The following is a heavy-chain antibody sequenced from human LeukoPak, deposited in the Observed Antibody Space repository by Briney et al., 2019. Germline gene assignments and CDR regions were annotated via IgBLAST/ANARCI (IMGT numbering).Heavy chain of an antibody. J-gene: IGHJ4*02. V-gene: IGHV3-30*03. CDR2: TSYDGSNE. CDR1: GFTFSNYG. Sequence: PGGSLRLSCAASGFTFSNYGMHWVRQAPGKGLEWVAVTSYDGSNEYYADSVKGRFTISRDNSKNTLYLQMNSLRAEDTAVYYCARSRGAGPGAYFDYWGQGTLVTVTS. CDR3: ARSRGAGPGAYFDY. D-gene: IGHD6-19*01.